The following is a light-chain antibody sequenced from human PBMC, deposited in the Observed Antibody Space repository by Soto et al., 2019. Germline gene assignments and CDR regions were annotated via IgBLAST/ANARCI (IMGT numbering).Light chain of an antibody. J-gene: IGKJ2*01. CDR3: QQYGSSSYT. Sequence: EIVVTQSPGTLSLSPGERATLSCRASQSISSSYLAWYQQKPGQAPRLLIYAASSRATGIPDRFSGSGSGTDFSLTISRLEPEDFAVYYCQQYGSSSYTFGQGTQLAIK. CDR1: QSISSSY. CDR2: AAS. V-gene: IGKV3-20*01.